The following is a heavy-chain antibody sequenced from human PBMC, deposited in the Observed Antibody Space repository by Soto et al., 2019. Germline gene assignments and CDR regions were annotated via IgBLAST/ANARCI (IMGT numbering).Heavy chain of an antibody. Sequence: QVQLVQSGAEVKKPGSSVKVSCKASGGTFSSYAISWERQAPGQGLEWMGGIIPIFGTANYAQKFQGRVTITADESTSTAYMELSSLRSEDTAVYYCARAGSIAVAGTLAEYFQHWGQGTLVTVSS. J-gene: IGHJ1*01. CDR3: ARAGSIAVAGTLAEYFQH. CDR2: IIPIFGTA. D-gene: IGHD6-19*01. CDR1: GGTFSSYA. V-gene: IGHV1-69*12.